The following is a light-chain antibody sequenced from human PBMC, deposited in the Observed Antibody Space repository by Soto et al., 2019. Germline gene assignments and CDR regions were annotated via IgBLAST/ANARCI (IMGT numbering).Light chain of an antibody. CDR3: QQRSNWT. Sequence: EIVLTQSPGTLSLSPGDRVTLSCRASQSVSSRFLAWYQQKHGQAPSLLIYGASSRATGIPDRFSGSGSGTDFTLTISSLEPEDFAVYYCQQRSNWTFGQGTKVDIK. CDR2: GAS. CDR1: QSVSSRF. J-gene: IGKJ1*01. V-gene: IGKV3D-20*02.